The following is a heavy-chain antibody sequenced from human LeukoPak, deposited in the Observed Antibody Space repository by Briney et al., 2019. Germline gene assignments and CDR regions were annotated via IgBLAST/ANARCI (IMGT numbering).Heavy chain of an antibody. J-gene: IGHJ4*02. CDR1: GFTFGPYA. CDR2: ISWDSSTI. CDR3: ARDADGNTDH. V-gene: IGHV3-48*04. Sequence: GGSLRLSCAASGFTFGPYAMNWVRLAPGKGLQWVAYISWDSSTIHYSDSVRGRFTISRDNAKNSLYLQMNILRVEDTAVYYCARDADGNTDHWGQGTLVTVSS.